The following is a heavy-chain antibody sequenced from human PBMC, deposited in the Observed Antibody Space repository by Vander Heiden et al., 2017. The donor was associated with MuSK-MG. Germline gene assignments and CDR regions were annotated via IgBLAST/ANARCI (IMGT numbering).Heavy chain of an antibody. D-gene: IGHD3-10*01. CDR1: GYTFTSYY. CDR3: ARVHPIRGVIIHAFDI. J-gene: IGHJ3*02. CDR2: INPSGGST. V-gene: IGHV1-46*03. Sequence: QVQLVQSGAEVKKPGASVKVSCKASGYTFTSYYMHWVRQAPGQGLEWMGIINPSGGSTSYAQKFQGRVTMTRDTSTSTVYMELSSLRSEDTAVYYCARVHPIRGVIIHAFDIWGQGTMVTVSS.